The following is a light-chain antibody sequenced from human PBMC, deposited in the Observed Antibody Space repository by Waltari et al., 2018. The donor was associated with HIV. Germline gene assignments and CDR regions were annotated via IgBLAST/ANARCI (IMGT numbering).Light chain of an antibody. CDR1: SGSVSTNYY. Sequence: QTVVTQEPSFSVSPGGTVPLTCGLSSGSVSTNYYPSWYKQSPGQAPRTLIYSTDIRSSGAPARFSGSSRGNKAARTITGAQAEDEADYYCVVYLSSGSWVFGGGTKVTVL. CDR3: VVYLSSGSWV. V-gene: IGLV8-61*01. CDR2: STD. J-gene: IGLJ3*02.